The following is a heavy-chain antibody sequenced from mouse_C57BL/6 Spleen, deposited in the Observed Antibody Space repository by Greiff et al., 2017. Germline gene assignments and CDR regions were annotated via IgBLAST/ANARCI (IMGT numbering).Heavy chain of an antibody. Sequence: VQLQQSGPELVKPGASVKISCKASGYTFTDYYMNWVKQSHGKSLEWIGDINPNNGGTSYNQKFKGKATLTVDKSSSTAYMELRSLTSEDSAVYYCARRATVVPLDYWGQGTTLTVSS. CDR1: GYTFTDYY. CDR3: ARRATVVPLDY. CDR2: INPNNGGT. D-gene: IGHD1-1*01. V-gene: IGHV1-26*01. J-gene: IGHJ2*01.